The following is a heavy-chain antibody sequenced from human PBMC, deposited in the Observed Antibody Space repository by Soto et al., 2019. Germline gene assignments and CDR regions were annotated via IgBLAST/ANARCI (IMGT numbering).Heavy chain of an antibody. Sequence: SGPTLVNPTQTLTLTCTFSGFSLSTSGMCVSWIRQPPGKALEWLARIDWDDDKYYSTSLKTRLTISKDTSKNQVVLTMTNMDPVDTATYYCARIRHYYGSGSYYEYDYWGQGTLVTVSS. CDR1: GFSLSTSGMC. CDR2: IDWDDDK. CDR3: ARIRHYYGSGSYYEYDY. V-gene: IGHV2-70*11. D-gene: IGHD3-10*01. J-gene: IGHJ4*02.